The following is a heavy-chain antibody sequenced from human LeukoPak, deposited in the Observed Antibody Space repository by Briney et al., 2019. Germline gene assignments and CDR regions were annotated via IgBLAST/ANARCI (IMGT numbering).Heavy chain of an antibody. J-gene: IGHJ3*02. CDR1: GYTFTSYY. V-gene: IGHV1-69*06. CDR3: ARDLGGGATGDAFDI. D-gene: IGHD2-21*01. CDR2: IIPIFGTA. Sequence: SVKVSCKASGYTFTSYYMHWVRQAPGQGLEWMGGIIPIFGTANYAQKFQGRVTITADKSTSTAYMELSSLRSEDTAVYYCARDLGGGATGDAFDIWGQGTMVTVSS.